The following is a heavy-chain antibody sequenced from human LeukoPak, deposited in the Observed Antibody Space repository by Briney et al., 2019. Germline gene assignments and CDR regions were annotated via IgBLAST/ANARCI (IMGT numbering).Heavy chain of an antibody. V-gene: IGHV3-74*01. CDR3: TRLIHYYEINVDH. Sequence: PGGSLRLSCVASGFTFSSYWMHWVRQAPGKGPVWVSRINNDGSSVIYADSVKGRFTISRDNAKNTVYLQMNSLRAEDTAVYYCTRLIHYYEINVDHWGQGTLVTVSS. D-gene: IGHD3-22*01. CDR1: GFTFSSYW. J-gene: IGHJ4*02. CDR2: INNDGSSV.